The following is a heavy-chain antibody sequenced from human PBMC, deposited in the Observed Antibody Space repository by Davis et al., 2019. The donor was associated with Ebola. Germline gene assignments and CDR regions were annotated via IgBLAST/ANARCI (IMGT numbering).Heavy chain of an antibody. CDR1: GYSFTSYW. V-gene: IGHV5-51*01. Sequence: GESLKISCKGSGYSFTSYWIGWVRQMPGKGLEWMGIIYPGDSDTRYSPSFQGQVTISVDKSISTAYLQWSSLKASDTAMYYCARHGKWFGELLSRWGWFDPWGQGTLVTVSS. D-gene: IGHD3-10*01. CDR2: IYPGDSDT. CDR3: ARHGKWFGELLSRWGWFDP. J-gene: IGHJ5*02.